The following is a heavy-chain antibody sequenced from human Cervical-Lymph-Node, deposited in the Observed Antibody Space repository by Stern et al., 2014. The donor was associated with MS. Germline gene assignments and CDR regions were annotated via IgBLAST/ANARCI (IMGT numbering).Heavy chain of an antibody. Sequence: VQLVESGGGVVQPGRSLRLSCAASGFLFRRYALHWVRQAPGKGLEWVALISYDGRDKYYTDSVKGRFTVSRDNSNNTVDLEMNSLRLEDTAVYYCAKGGSGSYLDWGQGSLVTVSS. CDR1: GFLFRRYA. CDR3: AKGGSGSYLD. V-gene: IGHV3-30*04. D-gene: IGHD1-26*01. J-gene: IGHJ4*02. CDR2: ISYDGRDK.